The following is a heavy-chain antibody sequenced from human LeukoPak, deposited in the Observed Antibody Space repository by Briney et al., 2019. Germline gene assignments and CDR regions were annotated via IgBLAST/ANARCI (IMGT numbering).Heavy chain of an antibody. V-gene: IGHV3-15*01. CDR3: TTERSGSFPY. CDR2: IKSKSDGGTI. Sequence: GGSLRLSCAASGFTFSSAWMNWVRQTPETGLEGVGLIKSKSDGGTIDYAAPVKGRFTISRDDLRNTLYLQMNSLITEDTAVYYCTTERSGSFPYWGQGALVIVSS. D-gene: IGHD1-26*01. J-gene: IGHJ4*02. CDR1: GFTFSSAW.